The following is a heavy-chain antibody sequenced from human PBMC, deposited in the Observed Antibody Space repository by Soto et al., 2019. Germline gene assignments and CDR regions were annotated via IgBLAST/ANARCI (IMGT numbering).Heavy chain of an antibody. CDR2: IWYDGSNK. CDR1: GFTFSTYG. Sequence: QVQLVESGGGVVQPGKSLRLYCAASGFTFSTYGMHWVRQAPGKGLEWVAVIWYDGSNKYHGDSLKGRFTISRDNSKNTLYLLINNLRAEDTAVYYCGRDGALGDTAVVDSWGQGTLVTVSS. CDR3: GRDGALGDTAVVDS. J-gene: IGHJ4*02. V-gene: IGHV3-33*01. D-gene: IGHD5-18*01.